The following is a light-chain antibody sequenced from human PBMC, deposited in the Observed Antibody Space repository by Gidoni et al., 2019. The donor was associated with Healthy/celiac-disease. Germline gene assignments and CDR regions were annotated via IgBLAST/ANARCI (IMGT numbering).Light chain of an antibody. CDR2: LGS. J-gene: IGKJ2*01. V-gene: IGKV2-28*01. CDR1: QSLLHSNGYNY. CDR3: MQALQTPRYT. Sequence: IVMTQSPLSLPVTPGEPASIPCRSSQSLLHSNGYNYLDWYLQKPGQSPQLLIYLGSNRASGVPDRFSGSGSGTDFTLKISRVEAEDVGVYYCMQALQTPRYTFGQXTKLEIK.